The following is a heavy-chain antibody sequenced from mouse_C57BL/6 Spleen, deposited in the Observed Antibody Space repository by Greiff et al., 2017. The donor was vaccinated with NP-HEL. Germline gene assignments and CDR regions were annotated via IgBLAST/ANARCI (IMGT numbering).Heavy chain of an antibody. Sequence: QVQLQQSGAELVRPGASVTLSCKASGYTFTDYEMHWVKQTPVHGLEWIGAIDPETGGTAYNQKFKGKAILTADKSSSTAYMELRSLTSEDSAVYYCTRSGGDGYSYWGQGTTLTVSS. J-gene: IGHJ2*01. CDR1: GYTFTDYE. D-gene: IGHD2-3*01. CDR2: IDPETGGT. CDR3: TRSGGDGYSY. V-gene: IGHV1-15*01.